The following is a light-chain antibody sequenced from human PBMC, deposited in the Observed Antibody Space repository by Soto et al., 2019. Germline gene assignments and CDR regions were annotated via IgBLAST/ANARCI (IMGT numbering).Light chain of an antibody. V-gene: IGKV3-11*01. Sequence: EIVLAQSPATLSLSPGERATLSCRASQSVGSSLAWYQQKPGQAPRLLLYGASNRATGIPARFSGSGSGTDFTLTISSLEPEDFAVYYCQQRSNWPRTFGQGTKVDIK. J-gene: IGKJ1*01. CDR3: QQRSNWPRT. CDR1: QSVGSS. CDR2: GAS.